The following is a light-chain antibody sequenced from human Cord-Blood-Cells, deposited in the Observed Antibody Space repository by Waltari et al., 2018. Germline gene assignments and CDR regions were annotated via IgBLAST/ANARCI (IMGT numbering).Light chain of an antibody. V-gene: IGLV3-25*03. Sequence: SYDLTQPPSVSVSPGQTARITCSGNALPKQYAYWYQQKPGQAPVLVIYKESERPSGIPDRFSGCSSGTSATLTISGGQAEDVADYYCKSAASSGTVFGGGTKRTVL. CDR1: ALPKQY. J-gene: IGLJ3*02. CDR3: KSAASSGTV. CDR2: KES.